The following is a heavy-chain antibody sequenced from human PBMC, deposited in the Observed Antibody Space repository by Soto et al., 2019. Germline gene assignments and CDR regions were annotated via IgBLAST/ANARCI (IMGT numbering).Heavy chain of an antibody. Sequence: QITLKESGPTLVKPTQTLTLTCTFSGFSLSTSGVGVGWIRQPPGKALEWLALIYWDDDKRYSPSLKSRLTITKDTSKNQVVLTMTNMDPVDTATYYCAHAGGITIFGVVGDSFDPWGQGTLVTVSS. J-gene: IGHJ5*02. D-gene: IGHD3-3*01. CDR3: AHAGGITIFGVVGDSFDP. CDR1: GFSLSTSGVG. V-gene: IGHV2-5*02. CDR2: IYWDDDK.